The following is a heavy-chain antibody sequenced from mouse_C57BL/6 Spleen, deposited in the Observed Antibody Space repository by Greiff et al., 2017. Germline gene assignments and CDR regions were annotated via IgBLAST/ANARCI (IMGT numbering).Heavy chain of an antibody. D-gene: IGHD1-1*01. CDR2: IRSKSNNYAT. V-gene: IGHV10-1*01. CDR3: VRPSYYGSSYDYAMDY. Sequence: EVQWVESGGGLVQPKGSLKLSCAASGFSFNTYAMNWVRQAPGKGLEWVARIRSKSNNYATYYADSVKDRFTISRDDSESMLYLQMNNLKTEDTAMYYCVRPSYYGSSYDYAMDYWGQGTSVTVSS. J-gene: IGHJ4*01. CDR1: GFSFNTYA.